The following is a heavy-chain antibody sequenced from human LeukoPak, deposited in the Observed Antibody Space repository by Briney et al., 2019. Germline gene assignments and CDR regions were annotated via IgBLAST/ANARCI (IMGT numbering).Heavy chain of an antibody. Sequence: PGGSLRLSCAASGFTFSSYGMHWVRQAPGKGLEWVAVIWYDGSNKYYADSVKGRFTISRDNSKNTLYLQMNSLRAEDTAVYYCARERPQSGYYSEIIYYFDYWGQGTLVTVSS. J-gene: IGHJ4*02. CDR2: IWYDGSNK. D-gene: IGHD3-3*01. CDR1: GFTFSSYG. CDR3: ARERPQSGYYSEIIYYFDY. V-gene: IGHV3-33*01.